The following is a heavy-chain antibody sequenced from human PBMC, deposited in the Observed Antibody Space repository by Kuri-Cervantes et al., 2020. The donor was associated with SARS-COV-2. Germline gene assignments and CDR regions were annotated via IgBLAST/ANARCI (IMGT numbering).Heavy chain of an antibody. CDR2: FDPEDGET. CDR1: GYTLTELS. J-gene: IGHJ4*02. CDR3: ATLGLRLLEWLPLKSYYFDY. D-gene: IGHD3-3*01. V-gene: IGHV1-24*01. Sequence: ASVKVSCKVSGYTLTELSMHWVRQAPGKGLEWMGGFDPEDGETIYAQKFQGRVTMTEDTSTDTAYMELSSLRSEDTAVYYCATLGLRLLEWLPLKSYYFDYWGQGTLVTVSS.